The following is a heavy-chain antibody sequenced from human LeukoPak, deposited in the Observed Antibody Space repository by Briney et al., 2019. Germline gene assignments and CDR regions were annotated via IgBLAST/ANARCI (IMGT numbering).Heavy chain of an antibody. V-gene: IGHV3-7*03. CDR3: ARDESYSSDY. D-gene: IGHD6-13*01. CDR1: GFTFSSYG. Sequence: PGRSLRLSCAASGFTFSSYGMHWVRQAPGKGLEWVANINHDGSVKYYVDSVKGRFTISRDNAKNSLYLQMNSLRAEDTAVYFCARDESYSSDYWGQGTLVTVSS. CDR2: INHDGSVK. J-gene: IGHJ4*02.